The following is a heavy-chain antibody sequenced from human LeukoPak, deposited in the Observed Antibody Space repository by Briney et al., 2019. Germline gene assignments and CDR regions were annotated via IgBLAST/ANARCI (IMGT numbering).Heavy chain of an antibody. CDR1: GFTFSSYS. CDR3: AKDIAAAGTDRSPSDY. Sequence: GGSLRLSCAASGFTFSSYSMNWVRQAPGKGLEWVSAISGSGGSTYYADSVKGRFTISRDNSKNTLYLQMNSLRAEDTAVYYCAKDIAAAGTDRSPSDYRGQGTLVTVSS. V-gene: IGHV3-23*01. D-gene: IGHD6-13*01. CDR2: ISGSGGST. J-gene: IGHJ4*02.